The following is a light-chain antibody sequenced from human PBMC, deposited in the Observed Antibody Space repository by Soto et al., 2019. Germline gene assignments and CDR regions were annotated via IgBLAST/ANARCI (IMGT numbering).Light chain of an antibody. CDR3: GSWDSSLSAYV. J-gene: IGLJ1*01. Sequence: QSVLAQPPSVSAAPGQRVTISCSGSSSNIGGNSVSWYQQLPGTAPKLLIYDDDKRPSGIPDRFSGSKSGTSATLGITGFQTGDEADYYCGSWDSSLSAYVFGTGTKV. CDR1: SSNIGGNS. V-gene: IGLV1-51*01. CDR2: DDD.